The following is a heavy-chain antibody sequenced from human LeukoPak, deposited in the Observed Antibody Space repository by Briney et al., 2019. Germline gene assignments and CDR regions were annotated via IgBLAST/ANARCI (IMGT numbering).Heavy chain of an antibody. CDR1: GFTFNNYG. CDR2: IWYDGSNK. CDR3: TRSKPDFDY. V-gene: IGHV3-33*03. D-gene: IGHD3-10*01. Sequence: GRSLRLSCAASGFTFNNYGMHWVRQAPGKGLEWVAAIWYDGSNKYYADSVKGRFTISRDNAKNTLYLQMNSLRAEDTAVYYCTRSKPDFDYGGQGTLVTVSS. J-gene: IGHJ4*02.